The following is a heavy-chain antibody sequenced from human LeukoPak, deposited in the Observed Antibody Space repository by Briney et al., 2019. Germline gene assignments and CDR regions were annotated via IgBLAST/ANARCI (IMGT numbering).Heavy chain of an antibody. J-gene: IGHJ4*02. CDR2: ISYDGSNK. Sequence: GGSLRLSCAASGFTFSSYAMHWVRQAPGKGLEWVAVISYDGSNKYYADSVKGRFTISRDNSKNTLYLQMNSLRAEDTAVYYCARSRRKGIVATIDYWGQGTLVTVSS. D-gene: IGHD5-12*01. CDR3: ARSRRKGIVATIDY. CDR1: GFTFSSYA. V-gene: IGHV3-30-3*01.